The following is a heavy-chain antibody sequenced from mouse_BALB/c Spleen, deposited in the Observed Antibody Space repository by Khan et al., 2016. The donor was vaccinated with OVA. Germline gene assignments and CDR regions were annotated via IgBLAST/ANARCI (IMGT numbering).Heavy chain of an antibody. CDR1: GYSITTDYA. J-gene: IGHJ3*01. V-gene: IGHV3-2*02. Sequence: EVELVESGPGLVKPSQSLSLTCTVTGYSITTDYAWNWIRQFPGNKLEWMGYIGYRGSTSYNPSLKSRISITRDTSKNQFFLQLNSVTTEDTATFYCARLGPRFSYWGQGTLVTVSA. CDR3: ARLGPRFSY. CDR2: IGYRGST. D-gene: IGHD4-1*01.